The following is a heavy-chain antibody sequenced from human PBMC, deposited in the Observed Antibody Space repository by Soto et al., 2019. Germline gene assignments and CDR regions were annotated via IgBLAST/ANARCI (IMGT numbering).Heavy chain of an antibody. Sequence: QITLKESGPTLVKPTQTLTLTCTFSGFSLSTSGVAVGWIRQSPRKAPEWLAFIFWDDDKRYSPSLENRLTITKDTSKNQVVLTMTNMDPVDTATYYCARIVDFWSGYYCSYWGRGTLVTVSS. D-gene: IGHD3-3*01. CDR1: GFSLSTSGVA. CDR3: ARIVDFWSGYYCSY. J-gene: IGHJ4*02. V-gene: IGHV2-5*02. CDR2: IFWDDDK.